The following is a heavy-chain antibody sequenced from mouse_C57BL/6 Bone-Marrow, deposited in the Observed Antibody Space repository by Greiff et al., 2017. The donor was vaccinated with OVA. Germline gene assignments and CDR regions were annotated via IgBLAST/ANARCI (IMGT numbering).Heavy chain of an antibody. V-gene: IGHV1-53*01. Sequence: VQLQQPGTELVKPGASVKLSCKASGYTFPSYWMHWVKQRPGQGLEWIGNINPSNGGTNYNEKFKSKATLTVDKSSSTAYMQLSSLTSEDSAVYYCARSPFYYYGSSYWYFDVWGTGTTVTVSS. J-gene: IGHJ1*03. CDR3: ARSPFYYYGSSYWYFDV. D-gene: IGHD1-1*01. CDR1: GYTFPSYW. CDR2: INPSNGGT.